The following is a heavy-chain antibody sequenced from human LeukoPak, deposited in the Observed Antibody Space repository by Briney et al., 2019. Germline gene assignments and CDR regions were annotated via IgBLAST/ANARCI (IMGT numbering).Heavy chain of an antibody. CDR2: ISGDGGST. CDR1: GFTFDDYA. J-gene: IGHJ4*02. D-gene: IGHD6-13*01. V-gene: IGHV3-43*02. CDR3: AKDGSSSSPFDY. Sequence: GGSLRLSCAASGFTFDDYAMHWVRQAPGKGPEWVSLISGDGGSTYYADSVKGRFTISRDNSKNSLYLQTNSLRTEDTALYYCAKDGSSSSPFDYWGQGTLVTVSS.